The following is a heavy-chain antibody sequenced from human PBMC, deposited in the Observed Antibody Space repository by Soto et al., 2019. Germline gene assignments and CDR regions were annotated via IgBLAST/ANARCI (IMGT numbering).Heavy chain of an antibody. Sequence: EVKLVESGGGLVQPGGSLRLSCVASGFASSAHNMDWVRQAPGKGLEWVGRSRDKGNRYTTEYAASVKGRFTISRGDSENSVFLQMNSLKGEDTAVYYGARARSELRAGRYLYYGLDVWGQGTTVAVSS. CDR2: SRDKGNRYTT. CDR1: GFASSAHN. V-gene: IGHV3-72*01. D-gene: IGHD6-13*01. CDR3: ARARSELRAGRYLYYGLDV. J-gene: IGHJ6*02.